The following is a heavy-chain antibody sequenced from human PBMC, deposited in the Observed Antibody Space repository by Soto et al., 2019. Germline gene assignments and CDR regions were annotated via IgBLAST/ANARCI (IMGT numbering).Heavy chain of an antibody. D-gene: IGHD1-1*01. Sequence: LGESLKISCEGFGYSFISQWIGWVRQMPGKGLEWMGVIYPGDSDTRYNPSFQGQVTISADKSISTAYLRWSSLKASDTAMYYCASRKITSDGFDFWGQGTMVTVSS. J-gene: IGHJ3*01. CDR1: GYSFISQW. CDR3: ASRKITSDGFDF. CDR2: IYPGDSDT. V-gene: IGHV5-51*01.